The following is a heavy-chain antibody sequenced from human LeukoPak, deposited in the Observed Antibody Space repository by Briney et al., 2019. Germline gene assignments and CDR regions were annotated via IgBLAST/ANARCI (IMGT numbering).Heavy chain of an antibody. CDR1: GFTFSNYW. V-gene: IGHV3-7*01. J-gene: IGHJ4*02. Sequence: PGGSLRLSCAASGFTFSNYWMTWVRQAPGNGLEWVANIKEDGSEKYYVDSVKGRFTISKDNAHNSLYLQMNSLRVEDTAVYYCARDETRRFDYWGQGTLVTVSS. CDR2: IKEDGSEK. CDR3: ARDETRRFDY.